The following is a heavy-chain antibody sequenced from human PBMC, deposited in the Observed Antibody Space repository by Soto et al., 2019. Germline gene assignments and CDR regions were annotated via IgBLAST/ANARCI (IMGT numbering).Heavy chain of an antibody. CDR3: ARHPVCSGGSCYSPSLDYYYYYMDV. D-gene: IGHD2-15*01. J-gene: IGHJ6*03. Sequence: SETLSLTCTVSGGSISSYYWSWIRQPPGKGLEWIGYIYYSGSTNYNPSLKSRVTISVGTSKNQFSLKLRSVTAADTAVYYCARHPVCSGGSCYSPSLDYYYYYMDVWGKGTTVTVSS. CDR2: IYYSGST. CDR1: GGSISSYY. V-gene: IGHV4-59*08.